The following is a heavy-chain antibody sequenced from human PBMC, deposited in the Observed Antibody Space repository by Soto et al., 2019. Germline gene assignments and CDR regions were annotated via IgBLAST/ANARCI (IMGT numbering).Heavy chain of an antibody. CDR3: ARLAYCGGDCYSQAFDI. V-gene: IGHV5-51*01. J-gene: IGHJ3*02. CDR2: IYPGDSDT. Sequence: PGESLKISCKGSGYSFTSYWIGWVRQMPGKGLEWMGIIYPGDSDTRYSPSSQGQVTISADKSISTAYLQWSSLKASDTAMYYCARLAYCGGDCYSQAFDIWGQGTMVTVSS. D-gene: IGHD2-21*02. CDR1: GYSFTSYW.